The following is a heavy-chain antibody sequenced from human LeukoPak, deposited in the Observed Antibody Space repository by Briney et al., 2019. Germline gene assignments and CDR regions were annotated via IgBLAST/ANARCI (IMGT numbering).Heavy chain of an antibody. J-gene: IGHJ6*02. V-gene: IGHV3-43*02. D-gene: IGHD2/OR15-2a*01. CDR1: GFNFGLYD. CDR3: ATWAFYHGLDV. Sequence: PGGSLRLSCSASGFNFGLYDMYWVRHGPGKGLEWVSRIRADGGGTYYADSVKGRFTISRDNSKNSLYLQMNSLTAEDTALFYCATWAFYHGLDVWGQGTTVTVSS. CDR2: IRADGGGT.